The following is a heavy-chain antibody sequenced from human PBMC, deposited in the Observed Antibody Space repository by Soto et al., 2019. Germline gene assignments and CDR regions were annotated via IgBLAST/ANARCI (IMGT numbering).Heavy chain of an antibody. CDR2: ISYDGSNK. CDR1: GFTFSSYG. J-gene: IGHJ5*02. D-gene: IGHD1-1*01. CDR3: AKDPNVDWFDP. V-gene: IGHV3-30*18. Sequence: GGSLRLSXAASGFTFSSYGMHWVRQAPGKGLEWVAVISYDGSNKYYADSVKGRFTISRDNSKNTLYLQMNSLRAEDTAVYYCAKDPNVDWFDPWGQGTLVTVSS.